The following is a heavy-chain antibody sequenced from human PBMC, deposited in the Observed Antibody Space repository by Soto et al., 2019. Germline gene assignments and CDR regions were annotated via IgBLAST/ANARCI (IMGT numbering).Heavy chain of an antibody. CDR2: IYPGDSDT. CDR3: ARQGCSGGRCYYYYGMDV. V-gene: IGHV5-51*01. Sequence: PGESLKISCKGSGYSFTSYWIGWVRQMPGKGLEWMGIIYPGDSDTRYSPSFQGQVTISADKSISTAYLQWSSLKASDTAMYYCARQGCSGGRCYYYYGMDVWGQGTTVTVSS. J-gene: IGHJ6*02. CDR1: GYSFTSYW. D-gene: IGHD2-15*01.